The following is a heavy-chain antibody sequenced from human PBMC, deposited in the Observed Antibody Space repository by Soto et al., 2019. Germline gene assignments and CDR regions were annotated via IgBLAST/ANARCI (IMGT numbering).Heavy chain of an antibody. D-gene: IGHD3-9*01. J-gene: IGHJ4*02. CDR1: GFTFSSYS. CDR3: ARDRYYDILTGYYVRAPFDY. CDR2: ISSSSSYI. V-gene: IGHV3-21*01. Sequence: GGSLRLSCAASGFTFSSYSMNWVRQAPGKGLEWVSSISSSSSYIYYADSVKGRFTISRDNAKNSLYLQMNSLRAEDTAVYYCARDRYYDILTGYYVRAPFDYWGQGTLVTVSS.